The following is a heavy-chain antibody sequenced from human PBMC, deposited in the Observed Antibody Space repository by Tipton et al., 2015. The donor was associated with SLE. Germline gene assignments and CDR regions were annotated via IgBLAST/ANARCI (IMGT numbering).Heavy chain of an antibody. CDR3: AGWGDIVVVVAVAAFDI. CDR1: GGSFSGYY. D-gene: IGHD2-15*01. CDR2: IYYSGST. V-gene: IGHV4-34*01. Sequence: TLSLTCAVYGGSFSGYYWSWIRQPPGKGLEWIGYIYYSGSTYYNPSLKSRVTISVDTSKNQFSLKLSSVTAADTAVYYCAGWGDIVVVVAVAAFDIWGQGTMVTVSS. J-gene: IGHJ3*02.